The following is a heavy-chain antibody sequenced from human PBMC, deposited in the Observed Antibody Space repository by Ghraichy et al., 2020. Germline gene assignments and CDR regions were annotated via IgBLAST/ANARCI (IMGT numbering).Heavy chain of an antibody. V-gene: IGHV3-23*01. CDR1: GFTFSSYA. D-gene: IGHD3-22*01. CDR3: AKWADRSGPKPYYHNGMDV. CDR2: ISGSAGST. J-gene: IGHJ6*02. Sequence: GESLNISCAASGFTFSSYAMSWVRQAPGKGLEWVSTISGSAGSTYNADSVKGRFTISSDSSKNTLYLQMNSLRVEDTAVYYCAKWADRSGPKPYYHNGMDVWGQGTTVTVSS.